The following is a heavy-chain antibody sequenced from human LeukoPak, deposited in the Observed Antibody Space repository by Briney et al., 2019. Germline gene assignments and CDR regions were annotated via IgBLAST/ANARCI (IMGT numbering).Heavy chain of an antibody. CDR3: ASPYYDILTGYSYAFDI. V-gene: IGHV4-59*08. D-gene: IGHD3-9*01. CDR2: IYYSGST. J-gene: IGHJ3*02. Sequence: SETLSLTCTVSGGSISGYYWSWIRQPPGKGLEWIGYIYYSGSTNYNPSLKSRVTISVDTSKNQFSLKLSSVTAADTAVYYCASPYYDILTGYSYAFDIWGQGTMVTVSS. CDR1: GGSISGYY.